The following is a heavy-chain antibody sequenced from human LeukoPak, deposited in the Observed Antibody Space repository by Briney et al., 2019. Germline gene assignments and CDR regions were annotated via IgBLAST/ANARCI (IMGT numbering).Heavy chain of an antibody. CDR3: ARDIRFSLDC. CDR1: GFTFSRYW. CDR2: IKEDGSEK. V-gene: IGHV3-7*04. Sequence: GGSLSLSCAASGFTFSRYWMSWVRQAPGKGLEWVANIKEDGSEKYYVDSVKGRFTISRDNAKNSLYLQVDSLRAEDTAVYYCARDIRFSLDCWGQGTLVTVSS. J-gene: IGHJ4*02. D-gene: IGHD3-3*01.